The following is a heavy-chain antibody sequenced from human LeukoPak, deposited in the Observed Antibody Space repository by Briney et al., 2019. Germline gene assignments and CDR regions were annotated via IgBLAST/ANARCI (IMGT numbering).Heavy chain of an antibody. CDR3: AELGITMIGGV. J-gene: IGHJ6*04. Sequence: PGGSLRLSCAASGFTFSSYEMNWVRQAPGKGLEWVSYIRSSGSTIYYADSVKGRFTISREKSKNTLYLQMKRLRAPGTAVYYFAELGITMIGGVWGKGTTVTISS. CDR2: IRSSGSTI. D-gene: IGHD3-10*02. V-gene: IGHV3-48*03. CDR1: GFTFSSYE.